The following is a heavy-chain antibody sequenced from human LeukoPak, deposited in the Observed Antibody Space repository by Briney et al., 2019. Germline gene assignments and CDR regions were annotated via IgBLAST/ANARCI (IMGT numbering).Heavy chain of an antibody. D-gene: IGHD6-13*01. J-gene: IGHJ4*02. CDR2: IRYDGSSK. CDR1: GFSFSSYG. CDR3: AKVGYRGERTGMDY. V-gene: IGHV3-30*02. Sequence: PGGSLRLSCAGSGFSFSSYGMHWVRQAPGKGLEWAAFIRYDGSSKFYADSVKGRFTISRDDSKDMVFLQMNSLRPDDTGVYYCAKVGYRGERTGMDYGGQGTLVTVP.